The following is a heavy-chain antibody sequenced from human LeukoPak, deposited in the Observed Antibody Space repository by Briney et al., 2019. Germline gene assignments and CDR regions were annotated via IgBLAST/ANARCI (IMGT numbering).Heavy chain of an antibody. J-gene: IGHJ4*02. CDR3: AKDRKGYSYGHFDY. Sequence: GGTLRLSCTASGFTFRGYGMSWVRQAPGKGLEWVSAISGGGGDTYYADSVKGRFTISRDNSKNTLYLQMNSLRAEDTAVYYCAKDRKGYSYGHFDYWGQGTLVTVSS. D-gene: IGHD5-18*01. V-gene: IGHV3-23*01. CDR2: ISGGGGDT. CDR1: GFTFRGYG.